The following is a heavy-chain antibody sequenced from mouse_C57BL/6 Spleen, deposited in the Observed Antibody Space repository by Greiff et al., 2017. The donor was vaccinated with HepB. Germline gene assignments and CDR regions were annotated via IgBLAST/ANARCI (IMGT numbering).Heavy chain of an antibody. CDR3: TGPIYYDYDGFAY. CDR2: IDPETGGT. J-gene: IGHJ3*01. V-gene: IGHV1-15*01. Sequence: VQLQQSGAELVRPGASVTLSCKASGYTFTDYEMHWVKQTPVHGLEWIGAIDPETGGTAYNQKFKGKAILTADKSSSTAYMELRSLTSEDSAVYYCTGPIYYDYDGFAYWGQGTLVTVSA. D-gene: IGHD2-4*01. CDR1: GYTFTDYE.